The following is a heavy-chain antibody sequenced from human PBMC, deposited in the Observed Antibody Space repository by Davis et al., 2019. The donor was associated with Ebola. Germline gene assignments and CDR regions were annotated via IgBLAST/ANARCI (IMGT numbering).Heavy chain of an antibody. D-gene: IGHD3-9*01. Sequence: MPSETLSLTCTVSGGSISSYYWSWIRQPPGKGLEWIGYIYYSGSTNYNPSLKSRVTISVDTSKNQFSLKLSSVTAADTAVYYCAGGPRYFDWLLGFDYYYGMDVWGQGTTVTVSS. CDR3: AGGPRYFDWLLGFDYYYGMDV. J-gene: IGHJ6*02. V-gene: IGHV4-59*12. CDR2: IYYSGST. CDR1: GGSISSYY.